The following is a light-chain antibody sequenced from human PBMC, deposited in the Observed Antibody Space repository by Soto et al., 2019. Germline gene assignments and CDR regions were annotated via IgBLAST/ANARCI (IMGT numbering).Light chain of an antibody. CDR1: QSVGSN. Sequence: IVMTKSPATLSVSPGERATLSCRASQSVGSNLAWYQQKPGQAPRLLIYGASSRATGIPDRFSGSGSGTDFTLTISRLEPEDFAVYYCQQYGSSPITFGQGTRLEIK. J-gene: IGKJ5*01. CDR2: GAS. CDR3: QQYGSSPIT. V-gene: IGKV3-20*01.